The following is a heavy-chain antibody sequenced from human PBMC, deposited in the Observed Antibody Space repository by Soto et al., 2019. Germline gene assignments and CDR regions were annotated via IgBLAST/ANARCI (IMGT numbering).Heavy chain of an antibody. V-gene: IGHV1-69*01. Sequence: ASVKVSCKASGGTFSSYAISGVRQAPGQGLEWMGGIIPIFGTANYAQKFQGRVTITADESTSTAYMELSSLSSDDTAVYYCARGRSWFDPWGQGTLVTVSS. CDR3: ARGRSWFDP. CDR2: IIPIFGTA. CDR1: GGTFSSYA. J-gene: IGHJ5*02.